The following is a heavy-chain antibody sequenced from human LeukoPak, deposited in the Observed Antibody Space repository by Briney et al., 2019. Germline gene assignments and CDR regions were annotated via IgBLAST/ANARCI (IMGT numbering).Heavy chain of an antibody. CDR1: GFTFSSYA. CDR3: AREGYYDSSGREAFDI. CDR2: ISGSGGST. D-gene: IGHD3-22*01. J-gene: IGHJ3*02. Sequence: QTGGSLRLSCAASGFTFSSYAMSWVRQAPGKGLEWVSAISGSGGSTYYADSVKGRFTISRDNSKNTLYLQMNSLRAEDTAAYYCAREGYYDSSGREAFDIWGQGTMVTVSS. V-gene: IGHV3-23*01.